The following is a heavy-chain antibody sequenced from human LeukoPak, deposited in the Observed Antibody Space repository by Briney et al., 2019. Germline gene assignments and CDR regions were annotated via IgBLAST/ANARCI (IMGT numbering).Heavy chain of an antibody. CDR2: ISSRSSYI. V-gene: IGHV3-21*01. J-gene: IGHJ4*02. D-gene: IGHD3-9*01. Sequence: PGGSLRLSCAASGFTFSKYGMHWVRQAPGKGLEWVSSISSRSSYIYYADSVKGRFTISRDNAKNSLYLQMNSLRAEDTAVYYCARGLGHDILTGYYENWGQGTLVTVSS. CDR1: GFTFSKYG. CDR3: ARGLGHDILTGYYEN.